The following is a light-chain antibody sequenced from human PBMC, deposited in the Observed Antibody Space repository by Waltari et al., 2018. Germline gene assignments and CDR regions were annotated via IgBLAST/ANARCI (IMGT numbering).Light chain of an antibody. CDR2: DTS. CDR1: QRVSSY. V-gene: IGKV3-11*01. Sequence: IMLTQSPATLSLSPGERATLSCRTSQRVSSYLAWFQQKPGQAPSLLIYDTSNRATGIPARFSGSGSGTDFTLTISSLEPEDSATYYCQQSYSTPWTFGQGTKVEIK. J-gene: IGKJ1*01. CDR3: QQSYSTPWT.